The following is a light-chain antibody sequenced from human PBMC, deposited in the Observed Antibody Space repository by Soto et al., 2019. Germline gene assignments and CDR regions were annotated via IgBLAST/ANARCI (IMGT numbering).Light chain of an antibody. Sequence: EIVLTQSPATLSLSPGERATLSCRASQSVSSYLAWYQQKPGQAPRLLIYDASNSATGIPARFSGSGSGTDFTLTISSLEPEDFAVYYCQQRSNLLTFGGGTKLEIK. J-gene: IGKJ4*01. V-gene: IGKV3-11*01. CDR3: QQRSNLLT. CDR1: QSVSSY. CDR2: DAS.